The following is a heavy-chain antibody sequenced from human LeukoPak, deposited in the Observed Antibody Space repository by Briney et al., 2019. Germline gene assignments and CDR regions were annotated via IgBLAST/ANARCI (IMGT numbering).Heavy chain of an antibody. Sequence: PGGSLRVSCAASGFTFNRYEMSWVRQARGKGLEWISYISSSEKTILYADSVKGRFTISRDSAKNSLFLQMNSLRVEDTAVYYCARGHPGAFDIWGQGTMVTVSS. CDR2: ISSSEKTI. CDR3: ARGHPGAFDI. CDR1: GFTFNRYE. J-gene: IGHJ3*02. V-gene: IGHV3-48*03.